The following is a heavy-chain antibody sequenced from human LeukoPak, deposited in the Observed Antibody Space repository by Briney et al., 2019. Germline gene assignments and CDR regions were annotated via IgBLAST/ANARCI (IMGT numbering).Heavy chain of an antibody. CDR2: IYYTGIT. Sequence: PSETLSLTCTVSGGSISSYFWGWIRQPPGKGLEWIGNIYYTGITNYNPSLRSRVTISIDTSKNQFSLKLSSVTAADTALYYCARTGPYYGSGSWRTYYFDYWGQGTLVTVSS. V-gene: IGHV4-59*08. CDR3: ARTGPYYGSGSWRTYYFDY. D-gene: IGHD3-10*01. J-gene: IGHJ4*02. CDR1: GGSISSYF.